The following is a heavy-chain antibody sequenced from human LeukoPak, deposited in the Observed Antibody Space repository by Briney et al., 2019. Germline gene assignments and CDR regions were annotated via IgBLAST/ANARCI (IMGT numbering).Heavy chain of an antibody. D-gene: IGHD3-22*01. J-gene: IGHJ4*02. Sequence: GGYLRLSCAASGFTFSSYGMHWVRQAPGKGLEWVAFIRYDGSNKYYAVSVKGSFTISRDNSKNTLYLQMNSLRAEDTAVYYCARTPSGVVVITSYDYWGQGTLVTVSS. CDR2: IRYDGSNK. CDR1: GFTFSSYG. CDR3: ARTPSGVVVITSYDY. V-gene: IGHV3-30*02.